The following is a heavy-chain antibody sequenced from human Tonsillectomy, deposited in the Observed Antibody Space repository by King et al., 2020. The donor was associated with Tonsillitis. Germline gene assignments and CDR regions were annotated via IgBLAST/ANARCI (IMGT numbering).Heavy chain of an antibody. CDR2: LNPSDGTR. V-gene: IGHV1-46*03. D-gene: IGHD5-18*01. CDR1: GYTFTSYY. J-gene: IGHJ4*02. Sequence: VQLVESGAEVKKPGASVKVSCRASGYTFTSYYIHWVRQAPGQGLEWMGVLNPSDGTRSYAQKFLGRVTMTRDTSTSTLYMHLSGLRSEDAAVYYCARDRAIQLSFGPDYWGQGTLVTGSS. CDR3: ARDRAIQLSFGPDY.